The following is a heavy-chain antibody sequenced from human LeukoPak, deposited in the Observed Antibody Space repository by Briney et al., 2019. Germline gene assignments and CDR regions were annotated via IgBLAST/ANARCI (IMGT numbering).Heavy chain of an antibody. J-gene: IGHJ4*02. D-gene: IGHD5-18*01. CDR3: ARAIGQLWTPPDY. V-gene: IGHV3-30*03. CDR1: GFTSSSYG. CDR2: ISYDGSKK. Sequence: GGSLRLSCAASGFTSSSYGMHWVRQPQGEGLEWVAVISYDGSKKYSAESVKGRFSISRDNSKNTLYLQMNSLRAEDTAVYYCARAIGQLWTPPDYWGQGTLVTISS.